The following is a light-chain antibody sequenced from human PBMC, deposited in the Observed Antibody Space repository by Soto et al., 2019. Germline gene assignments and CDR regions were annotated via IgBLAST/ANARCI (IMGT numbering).Light chain of an antibody. J-gene: IGLJ1*01. CDR1: SSDVGGYNY. V-gene: IGLV2-14*01. CDR3: SSYTSSSTGV. CDR2: EVS. Sequence: QSALTQPASVSGSPGQSITISCTGTSSDVGGYNYVSWYQQHPGKAPKLMIYEVSNRPSGVSNRFSGSKSGNTASLTISGLQAEDEADYYCSSYTSSSTGVFGTGTKHTVL.